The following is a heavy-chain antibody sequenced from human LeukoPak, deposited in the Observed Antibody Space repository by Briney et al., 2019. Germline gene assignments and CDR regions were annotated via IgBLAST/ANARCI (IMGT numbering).Heavy chain of an antibody. CDR2: ISGSGSTT. D-gene: IGHD1-26*01. J-gene: IGHJ5*02. CDR3: AKGGVGATLDWFDH. Sequence: GGALRLSCAASGLTFNSYAMSWVRQAPGKGLEWGSSISGSGSTTSYAYSVKGRFTISRDNPNNTLHVQMNSLRAEDTAVYYCAKGGVGATLDWFDHWGQGTLVTVSS. V-gene: IGHV3-23*01. CDR1: GLTFNSYA.